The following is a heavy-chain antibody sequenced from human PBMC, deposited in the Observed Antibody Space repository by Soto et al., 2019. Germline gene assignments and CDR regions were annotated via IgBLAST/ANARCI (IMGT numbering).Heavy chain of an antibody. Sequence: SLCRHPPGKGLEWIGYIYYSGSTNYNPSLKSRVTISVDTSKNQFSLKLSSVTAADTFLYYCDGDHRDLHSFPTRRSSDL. CDR3: DGDHRDLHSFPTRRSSDL. V-gene: IGHV4-59*08. D-gene: IGHD1-1*01. J-gene: IGHJ2*01. CDR2: IYYSGST.